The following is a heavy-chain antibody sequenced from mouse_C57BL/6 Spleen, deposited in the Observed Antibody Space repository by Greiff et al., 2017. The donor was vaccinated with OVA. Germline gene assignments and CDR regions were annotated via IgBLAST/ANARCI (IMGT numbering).Heavy chain of an antibody. J-gene: IGHJ4*01. CDR2: ILPGSGST. CDR3: ARGYGNYGNYDYYAMDY. V-gene: IGHV1-9*01. Sequence: VQLKESGAELMKPGASVKLSCKATGYTFTGYWIEWVKQRPGHGLEWIGEILPGSGSTNYNEKFKGKATFTADTSSTTAYMQLSSLTTEDSAIYYCARGYGNYGNYDYYAMDYWGQGTSVTVSS. D-gene: IGHD2-1*01. CDR1: GYTFTGYW.